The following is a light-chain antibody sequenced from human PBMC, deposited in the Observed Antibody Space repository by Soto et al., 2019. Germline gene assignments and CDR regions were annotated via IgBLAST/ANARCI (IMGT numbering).Light chain of an antibody. J-gene: IGLJ1*01. CDR1: NIGSKS. CDR2: DDS. CDR3: QVWDSNSDHYV. Sequence: SYELTQPPSVSVAPGQTVRVTCGGKNIGSKSVHWYQQKPGQAPVLVVYDDSDRPSGIPERISASNSGNTATLTISRVEAGEEDDDHCQVWDSNSDHYVFGTGTKLTVL. V-gene: IGLV3-21*02.